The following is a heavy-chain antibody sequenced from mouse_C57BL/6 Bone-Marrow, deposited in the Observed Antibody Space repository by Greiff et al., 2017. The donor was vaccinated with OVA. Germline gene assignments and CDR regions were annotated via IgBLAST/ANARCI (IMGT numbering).Heavy chain of an antibody. CDR1: GFSLSTSGMG. V-gene: IGHV8-12*01. CDR2: IYWDDDK. CDR3: ARRGITTVVDNWYFDV. J-gene: IGHJ1*03. D-gene: IGHD1-1*01. Sequence: QVTLKESGPGILQSSQTLSLTCSFSGFSLSTSGMGVSWIRQPSGKGLEWLAHIYWDDDKRSNPSLKSRLTISKATSRHQVFLKITSVDTADTATYYCARRGITTVVDNWYFDVWGTGTTVTVSS.